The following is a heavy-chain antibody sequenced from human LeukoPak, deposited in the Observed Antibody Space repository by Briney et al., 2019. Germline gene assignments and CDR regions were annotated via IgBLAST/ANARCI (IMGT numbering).Heavy chain of an antibody. V-gene: IGHV3-7*01. CDR3: ATDYYVSGSYYRLFY. CDR2: IKQDGSEK. D-gene: IGHD3-10*01. J-gene: IGHJ4*02. CDR1: GFTFSSYW. Sequence: GGSLRLSCAASGFTFSSYWMSWVRQAPGKGLEWVANIKQDGSEKYYVDSVKGRFTISRDNAKNTLYLQMNNLRAEDTAVYYCATDYYVSGSYYRLFYWGQGTLVTVSS.